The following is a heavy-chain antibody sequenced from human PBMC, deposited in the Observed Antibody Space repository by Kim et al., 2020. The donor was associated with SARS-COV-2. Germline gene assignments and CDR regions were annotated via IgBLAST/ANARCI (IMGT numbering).Heavy chain of an antibody. CDR2: INPNTGGA. CDR1: GYTFSDYS. Sequence: ASVKVSCKASGYTFSDYSIHWVRQAPGQGLEWMGWINPNTGGAKYAQKFQGGVTITRDTSISTAYMELTNLKFDDTAVYNCARDLGGFDSSGYFCHWGQGTLVTVSS. D-gene: IGHD3-22*01. V-gene: IGHV1-2*02. J-gene: IGHJ4*01. CDR3: ARDLGGFDSSGYFCH.